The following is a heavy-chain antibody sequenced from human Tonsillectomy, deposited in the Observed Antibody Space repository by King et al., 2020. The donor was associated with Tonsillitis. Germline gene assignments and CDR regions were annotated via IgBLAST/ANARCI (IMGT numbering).Heavy chain of an antibody. J-gene: IGHJ4*02. Sequence: TLKESGPTLVKPTQTLTLTCTFSGFSLSATGVGVGWIRQPPGKALEWLAVIYWDDGKRYSPSLRSRLTITKDTSNNQVVLTMTNMDPVDTGTYYCAHPQSHYYDGSSGPPVYFDYWGRGTLVTVSS. D-gene: IGHD3-22*01. V-gene: IGHV2-5*02. CDR1: GFSLSATGVG. CDR2: IYWDDGK. CDR3: AHPQSHYYDGSSGPPVYFDY.